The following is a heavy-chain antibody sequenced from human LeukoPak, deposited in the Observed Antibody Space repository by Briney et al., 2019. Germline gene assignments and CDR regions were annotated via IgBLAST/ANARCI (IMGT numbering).Heavy chain of an antibody. D-gene: IGHD6-19*01. V-gene: IGHV3-23*01. CDR2: ISGSGGST. CDR1: GFTFSSYA. J-gene: IGHJ4*02. Sequence: GGSLRLSCAASGFTFSSYAMSWVRQAPGKGLEWVSAISGSGGSTYYVDSVKGRFTISRDNSKNTLYLQMNSLRAEDTAVYYCAKDGELYSSGWYLNYWGQGTLVTVSS. CDR3: AKDGELYSSGWYLNY.